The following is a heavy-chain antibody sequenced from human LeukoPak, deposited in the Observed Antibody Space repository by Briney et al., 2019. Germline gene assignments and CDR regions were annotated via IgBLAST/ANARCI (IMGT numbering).Heavy chain of an antibody. D-gene: IGHD3-22*01. CDR2: IKQDGSEK. V-gene: IGHV3-7*01. Sequence: GGSLRLSCAASGFTFSSYWMSWVRQAPGKGLEWVANIKQDGSEKYYVDSVKGRFTISRDNAKNSLYLQMNSLRAEDTAVYYCARDLGITMIVVAFDIWGQGTMVTVSP. CDR3: ARDLGITMIVVAFDI. J-gene: IGHJ3*02. CDR1: GFTFSSYW.